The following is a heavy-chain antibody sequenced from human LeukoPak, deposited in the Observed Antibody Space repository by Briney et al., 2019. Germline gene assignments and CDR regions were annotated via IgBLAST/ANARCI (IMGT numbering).Heavy chain of an antibody. Sequence: ASVKVSCKASGYTFTSYYIHWVRQAPGQGLEWMGWISAYNGNTNYAQKLQGRVTMTTDTSTSTAYMELRSLRSDDTAVYYCARKTEDIVVVPAAIRGENYYYGMDVWGQGTTVTVSS. CDR2: ISAYNGNT. J-gene: IGHJ6*02. D-gene: IGHD2-2*02. CDR1: GYTFTSYY. CDR3: ARKTEDIVVVPAAIRGENYYYGMDV. V-gene: IGHV1-18*04.